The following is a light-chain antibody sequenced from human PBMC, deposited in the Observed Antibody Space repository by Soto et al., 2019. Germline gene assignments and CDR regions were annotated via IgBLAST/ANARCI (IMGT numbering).Light chain of an antibody. V-gene: IGKV1-6*01. CDR1: QGIRND. J-gene: IGKJ1*01. Sequence: AIQMTQSPSSLSASVGDRVTITCRASQGIRNDLGWYQQKPGKAPRLLIYAASILQSGVPSRFSGSGSGTDFTLTIRSLPPEDFATSYCLQDYNYPRTFGQGTKVEI. CDR3: LQDYNYPRT. CDR2: AAS.